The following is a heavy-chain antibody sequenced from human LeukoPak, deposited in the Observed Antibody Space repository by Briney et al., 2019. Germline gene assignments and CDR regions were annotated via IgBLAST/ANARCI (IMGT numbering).Heavy chain of an antibody. D-gene: IGHD3-22*01. CDR2: ISSGGYTI. Sequence: GGSLRLSCAASGFTFSSYEMNWVRQAPGKGLEWVSSISSGGYTIKYHDSVRGRFIISRDNANNSLYLQMNSLGGDDTASYYCATDSSGFSYWGQGILVAVSS. CDR1: GFTFSSYE. V-gene: IGHV3-48*03. J-gene: IGHJ4*02. CDR3: ATDSSGFSY.